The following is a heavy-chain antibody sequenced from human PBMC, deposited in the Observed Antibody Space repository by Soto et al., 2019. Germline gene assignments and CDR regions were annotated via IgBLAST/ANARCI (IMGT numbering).Heavy chain of an antibody. CDR2: ISGSGDRT. CDR1: GFTFSSYA. V-gene: IGHV3-23*01. J-gene: IGHJ4*02. D-gene: IGHD6-6*01. CDR3: AKPPYSSSSRLRDH. Sequence: GGSLRLSCAASGFTFSSYAMSWVRQAPGKGLGWVSGISGSGDRTSYADSVKGRFTISRDNSKNTLYLQMSSLRAEDTALYYCAKPPYSSSSRLRDHWGRGTLVTVSS.